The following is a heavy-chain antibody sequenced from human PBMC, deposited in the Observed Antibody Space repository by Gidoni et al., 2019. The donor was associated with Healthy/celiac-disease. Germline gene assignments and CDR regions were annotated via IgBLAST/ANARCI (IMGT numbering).Heavy chain of an antibody. CDR2: ISWNMGSI. J-gene: IGHJ4*02. CDR1: GFTFDDYA. D-gene: IGHD1-26*01. CDR3: AKDCIVGATGPFDY. Sequence: EVQLVESGGGLVQPGRSLRLSCAASGFTFDDYAMPWVRQAPGKGLEWVSGISWNMGSIGYADSVKGRFTISRDNAKNSLYLQMNSLRAEDTALYYCAKDCIVGATGPFDYWGQGTLVTVSS. V-gene: IGHV3-9*01.